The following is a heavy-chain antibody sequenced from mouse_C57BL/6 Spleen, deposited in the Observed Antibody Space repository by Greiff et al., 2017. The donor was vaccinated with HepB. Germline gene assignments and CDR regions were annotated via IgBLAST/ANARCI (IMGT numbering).Heavy chain of an antibody. V-gene: IGHV5-2*01. D-gene: IGHD2-14*01. CDR2: INSYGGST. CDR3: ARHGLIGGLGYFDV. CDR1: EYEFPSHD. Sequence: EVKLVESGGGLVQPGESLKLSCESNEYEFPSHDMSWVRKTPEKRLELVAAINSYGGSTYYPDTRERRFIISRDNTKKTLYLQMSSLRSEDTALYYCARHGLIGGLGYFDVWGTGTTVTVSS. J-gene: IGHJ1*03.